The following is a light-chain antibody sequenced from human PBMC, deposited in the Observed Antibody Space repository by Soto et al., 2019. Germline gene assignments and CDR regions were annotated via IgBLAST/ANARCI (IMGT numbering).Light chain of an antibody. Sequence: EIVLTQSPGTLSLSPGERATLSCRASQSVSSSSYLSWYQQKPGHAPRLLMYAASTRATAITDRFSGSGSATDFLLTISRLEPEGFAVYYCRKYGSSPWSSFGGGTQLVIK. CDR1: QSVSSSSY. CDR2: AAS. J-gene: IGKJ2*01. V-gene: IGKV3-20*01. CDR3: RKYGSSPWSS.